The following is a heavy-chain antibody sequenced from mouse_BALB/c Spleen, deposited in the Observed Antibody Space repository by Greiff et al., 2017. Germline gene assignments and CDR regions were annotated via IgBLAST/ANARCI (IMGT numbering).Heavy chain of an antibody. J-gene: IGHJ3*01. D-gene: IGHD2-10*01. V-gene: IGHV10-1*02. CDR2: IRSKSNNYAT. CDR3: VRRGAYYGLFAY. CDR1: GFTFNTYA. Sequence: EVQLVESGGGLVQPKGSLKLSCAAPGFTFNTYAMNWVRQAPGKGLEWVARIRSKSNNYATYYADSVKDRFTISRDDSQSMLYLQMNNLKTEDTAMYYCVRRGAYYGLFAYWGQGTLVTVSA.